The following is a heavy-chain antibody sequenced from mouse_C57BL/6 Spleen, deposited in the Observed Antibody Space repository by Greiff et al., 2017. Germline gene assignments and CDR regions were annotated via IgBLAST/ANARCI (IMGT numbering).Heavy chain of an antibody. CDR2: IDPETGGT. CDR1: GYTFTDYE. J-gene: IGHJ3*01. D-gene: IGHD2-2*01. Sequence: QVQLQQSGAELVRPGASVTLSCKASGYTFTDYEMHWVKQTPVHGLEWIGAIDPETGGTAYNQKFKGKAILTADKSSSTAYMELRSLTSEDSAVYYCTRSGGYAWFAYWGQGTLVTVSA. CDR3: TRSGGYAWFAY. V-gene: IGHV1-15*01.